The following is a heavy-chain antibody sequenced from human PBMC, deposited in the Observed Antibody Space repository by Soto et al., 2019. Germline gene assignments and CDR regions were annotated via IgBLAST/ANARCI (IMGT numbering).Heavy chain of an antibody. CDR1: GFAFNTYS. CDR2: INEDSTYI. V-gene: IGHV3-21*01. CDR3: VRGLGRYFRSGYMDR. D-gene: IGHD3-9*01. J-gene: IGHJ6*03. Sequence: ESGGGLVKPGGALRLSCTASGFAFNTYSMNWVRQAPGKGLEWVSSINEDSTYIYYADSLRGRITISRDNAKDSLLLQMNSLRPDDTAVYYCVRGLGRYFRSGYMDRWGDGATVTVSS.